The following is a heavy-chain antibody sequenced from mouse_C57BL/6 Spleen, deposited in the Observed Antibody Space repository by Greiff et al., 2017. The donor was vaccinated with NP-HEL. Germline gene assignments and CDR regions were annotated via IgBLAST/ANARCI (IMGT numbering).Heavy chain of an antibody. CDR1: GFTFTAYY. CDR2: IRNKANGYTT. CDR3: ARWGQYYGSREAMDY. J-gene: IGHJ4*01. V-gene: IGHV7-3*01. D-gene: IGHD1-1*01. Sequence: EVQLVESGGGLVQPGGSLSLSGAASGFTFTAYYMSWVRQPPGKALEWLGFIRNKANGYTTEYSADEKGRCTITRDNTQSILYLQMNAPRAEDSATEFCARWGQYYGSREAMDYWGQGTSVTVSS.